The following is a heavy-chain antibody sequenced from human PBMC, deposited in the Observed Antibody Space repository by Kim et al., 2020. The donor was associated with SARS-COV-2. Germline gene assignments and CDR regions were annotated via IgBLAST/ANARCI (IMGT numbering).Heavy chain of an antibody. CDR3: ARGGRFLEWLLGVNYYYSMDV. CDR2: IYYSGST. Sequence: SGTLSLTCTVSGGSISSGDYYWSWIRQPPGKGLEWIGYIYYSGSTYYNPSLKSRVTISVDTSKNQFSLKLSSVTAADTAVYYCARGGRFLEWLLGVNYYYSMDVWGKGTTVTVSS. D-gene: IGHD3-3*01. J-gene: IGHJ6*03. V-gene: IGHV4-30-4*01. CDR1: GGSISSGDYY.